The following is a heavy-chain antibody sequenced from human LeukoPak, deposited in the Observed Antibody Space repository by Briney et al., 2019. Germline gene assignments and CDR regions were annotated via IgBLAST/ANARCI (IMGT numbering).Heavy chain of an antibody. J-gene: IGHJ4*02. Sequence: ASVKVSCKASGYTFTGYYMHWVRQAPGQGLEWMGWINPNSGGTNYAQKFQGRVTMTRDTSISIAYMELSRLRSDDTAVYYCARRGSITMIVGNYYFDYWGQGTLVTVSS. CDR3: ARRGSITMIVGNYYFDY. CDR2: INPNSGGT. CDR1: GYTFTGYY. V-gene: IGHV1-2*02. D-gene: IGHD3-22*01.